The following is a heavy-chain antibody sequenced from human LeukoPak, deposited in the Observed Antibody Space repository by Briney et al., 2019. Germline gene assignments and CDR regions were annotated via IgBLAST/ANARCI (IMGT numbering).Heavy chain of an antibody. CDR2: IYSGGST. CDR3: ARDLRVVITGSFDS. V-gene: IGHV3-53*01. D-gene: IGHD3-22*01. CDR1: GFTLGDYA. Sequence: GGSLRLSCTASGFTLGDYAMSWVRQAPGKGLECVSVIYSGGSTYSADSVKGRFTISRDNSKNTLYLQMNSLRAEDTAVYYCARDLRVVITGSFDSWGQGTLVTVSS. J-gene: IGHJ4*02.